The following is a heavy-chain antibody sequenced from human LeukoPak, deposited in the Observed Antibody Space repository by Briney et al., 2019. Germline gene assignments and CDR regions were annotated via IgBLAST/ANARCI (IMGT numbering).Heavy chain of an antibody. Sequence: ASVKVSCKASGGTFSSYAISWARQAPGQGLEWMGGIIPIFGTANYAQKFQGRVTITADESTSTAYMELSSLRSEDTAVYYCARDGLNTVTKLDYWGQGTLVTVSS. CDR3: ARDGLNTVTKLDY. J-gene: IGHJ4*02. CDR2: IIPIFGTA. CDR1: GGTFSSYA. V-gene: IGHV1-69*13. D-gene: IGHD4-17*01.